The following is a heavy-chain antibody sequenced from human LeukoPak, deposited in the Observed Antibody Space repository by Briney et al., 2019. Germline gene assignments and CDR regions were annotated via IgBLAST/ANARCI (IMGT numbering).Heavy chain of an antibody. CDR2: INPNSGGT. D-gene: IGHD1-26*01. CDR1: GYTFTGYY. J-gene: IGHJ4*02. CDR3: ARCNRYSGSYCLDY. V-gene: IGHV1-2*04. Sequence: ASVKVSCKASGYTFTGYYMHWVRRAPGQGLEWMGWINPNSGGTNYAQKFQGWVTMTRDTSISTAYMELSRLRSDDTAVYYCARCNRYSGSYCLDYWGQGTLVTVSS.